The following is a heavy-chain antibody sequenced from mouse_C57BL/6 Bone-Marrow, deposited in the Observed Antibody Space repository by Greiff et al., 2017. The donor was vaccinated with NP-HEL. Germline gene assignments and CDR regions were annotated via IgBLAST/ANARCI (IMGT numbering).Heavy chain of an antibody. V-gene: IGHV7-1*01. J-gene: IGHJ3*01. D-gene: IGHD2-1*01. CDR1: GFTFSDFY. CDR2: SRNKANDYTT. CDR3: ARDDGNYSFAY. Sequence: EVNLVESGGGLVQSGRSLRLSCATSGFTFSDFYMEWVRQAPGKGLEWIAASRNKANDYTTEYSASVKGRFIVSRDTSQSILYLQMNALRAEDTAIYYCARDDGNYSFAYWGQGTLVTVSA.